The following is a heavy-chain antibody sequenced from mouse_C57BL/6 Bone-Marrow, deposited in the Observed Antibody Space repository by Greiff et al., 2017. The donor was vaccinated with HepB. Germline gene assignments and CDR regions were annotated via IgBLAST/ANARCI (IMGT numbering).Heavy chain of an antibody. J-gene: IGHJ4*01. CDR2: INPNNGGT. D-gene: IGHD2-1*01. CDR3: ASPLYYYYAMDY. CDR1: GYTFTDYY. V-gene: IGHV1-26*01. Sequence: VQLKQSGPELVKPGASVKISCKASGYTFTDYYMNWVKQSHGKSLEWIGDINPNNGGTSYNQKFKGKATLTVDKSSSTAYMELRSLTSEDSAVYYCASPLYYYYAMDYWGQGTSVTVSS.